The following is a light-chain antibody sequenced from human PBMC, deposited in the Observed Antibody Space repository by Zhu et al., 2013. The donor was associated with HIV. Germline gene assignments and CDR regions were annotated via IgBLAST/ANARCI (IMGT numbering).Light chain of an antibody. CDR3: QQYGSSPGT. J-gene: IGKJ1*01. CDR2: GAS. CDR1: QSVSDF. Sequence: EIVLTQSPATLSLSPGERATLSCRASQSVSDFLAWYQQKPGQAPRLLIYGASSRATGIPDRFSGSGSGTDFTLKISRLEPEDFAVYYCQQYGSSPGTFGQGTKVEIK. V-gene: IGKV3-20*01.